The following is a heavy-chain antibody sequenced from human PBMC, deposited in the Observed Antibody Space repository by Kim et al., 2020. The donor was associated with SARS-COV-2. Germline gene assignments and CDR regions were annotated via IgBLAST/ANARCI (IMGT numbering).Heavy chain of an antibody. D-gene: IGHD1-1*01. CDR2: IYHSGST. J-gene: IGHJ6*02. CDR3: ARVLQLERLKKIAYYYYGMDV. CDR1: GGSISSSNW. Sequence: SETLSLTCAVSGGSISSSNWWSWVRQPPGKGLEWIGEIYHSGSTNYNPSLKSRVTISVDKSKNQFSLKLSSVTAADTAVYYCARVLQLERLKKIAYYYYGMDVWGQGTTVTVSS. V-gene: IGHV4-4*02.